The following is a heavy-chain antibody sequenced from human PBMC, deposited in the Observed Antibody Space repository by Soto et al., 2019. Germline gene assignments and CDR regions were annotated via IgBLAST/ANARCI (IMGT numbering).Heavy chain of an antibody. V-gene: IGHV4-31*03. CDR3: ARAGRPGVEYFQH. J-gene: IGHJ1*01. CDR1: GGSISSGGYY. Sequence: QVQLQESGPGLVKPSQTLSLTYTVSGGSISSGGYYWSWIRQHPGKGLEWIGYIYYSGSTYYNPSLKSRVTISVDTSKNQFSLKLSSVTAADTAVYYCARAGRPGVEYFQHWGQGTLVTVSS. CDR2: IYYSGST. D-gene: IGHD7-27*01.